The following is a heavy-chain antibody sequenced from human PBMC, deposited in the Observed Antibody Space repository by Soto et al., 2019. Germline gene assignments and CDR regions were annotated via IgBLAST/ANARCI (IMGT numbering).Heavy chain of an antibody. CDR3: ARGSRVEGTTATPHYYYYYGMDV. Sequence: SETLSLTCTVSGGSISSYYWSWIRQPPGKGLEWIGYIYYSGSTNYNPSLKSRATISVGTSKNQFSLKMSSVTAADTAVYYCARGSRVEGTTATPHYYYYYGMDVWGQGSTVTVSS. CDR1: GGSISSYY. V-gene: IGHV4-59*01. CDR2: IYYSGST. D-gene: IGHD4-4*01. J-gene: IGHJ6*02.